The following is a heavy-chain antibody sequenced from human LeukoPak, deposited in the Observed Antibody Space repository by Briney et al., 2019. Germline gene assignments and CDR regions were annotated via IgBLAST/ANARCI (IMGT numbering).Heavy chain of an antibody. Sequence: SETLSLTCTVSGGSISSYYWSWIRQPPGKGLEWIGYIYYSGSTNYNPSLKSRVTISVDTSKNQFSLKLSSVTAAGTAVYYCASPTTYDSSGYLAFDIWGQGTMVTVSS. V-gene: IGHV4-59*01. CDR2: IYYSGST. J-gene: IGHJ3*02. CDR3: ASPTTYDSSGYLAFDI. CDR1: GGSISSYY. D-gene: IGHD3-22*01.